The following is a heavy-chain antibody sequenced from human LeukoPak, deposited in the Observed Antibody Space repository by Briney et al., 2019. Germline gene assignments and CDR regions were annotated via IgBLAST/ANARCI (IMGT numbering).Heavy chain of an antibody. V-gene: IGHV3-74*01. CDR2: IKTDGTIT. Sequence: AGGSLRLSCVGSGFTSIAYALTWARQAPGEGLVWVSRIKTDGTITNYADSVKGRFTISRDNAKNTLYLQMNSLRVEDTAVYYCVRVEIGTYHGMDAWGQGTTVTVSS. CDR1: GFTSIAYA. J-gene: IGHJ6*02. CDR3: VRVEIGTYHGMDA. D-gene: IGHD2-2*01.